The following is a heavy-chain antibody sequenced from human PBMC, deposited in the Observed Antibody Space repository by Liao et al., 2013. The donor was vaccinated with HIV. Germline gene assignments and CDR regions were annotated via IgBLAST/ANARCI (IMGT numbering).Heavy chain of an antibody. V-gene: IGHV4-39*07. J-gene: IGHJ4*02. D-gene: IGHD1-1*01. CDR3: ARRRNWNDVFDY. Sequence: QVQLQESGPGLVKPSETLSLTCTVSGGSVSSSRYYWGWIRQSPGKGLEWIGTIHYSGSTYYNPSLKSRLTISVDTSRNQFSLKLSSVTAADTAVYYCARRRNWNDVFDYWGQGTLVTVSS. CDR2: IHYSGST. CDR1: GGSVSSSRYY.